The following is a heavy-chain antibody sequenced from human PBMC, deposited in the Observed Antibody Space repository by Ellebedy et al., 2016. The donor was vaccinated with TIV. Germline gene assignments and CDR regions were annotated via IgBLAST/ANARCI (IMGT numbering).Heavy chain of an antibody. D-gene: IGHD2-21*02. CDR2: MNPSRGTT. CDR1: GYSFTSNY. Sequence: AASVTVSCKASGYSFTSNYMHWVRQAPGQGLEWMGIMNPSRGTTDYAQKFQGRVTVTRDTSTSTVYMELSSLRSEDTDVYYCARKGHCGGACYSPDYWGQGTLVTVSS. CDR3: ARKGHCGGACYSPDY. J-gene: IGHJ4*02. V-gene: IGHV1-46*01.